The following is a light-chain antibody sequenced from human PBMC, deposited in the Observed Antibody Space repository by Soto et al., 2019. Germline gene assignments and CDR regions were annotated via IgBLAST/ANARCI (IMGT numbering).Light chain of an antibody. CDR1: QSVSSN. CDR3: QHYASSLWT. V-gene: IGKV3-15*01. J-gene: IGKJ1*01. CDR2: GAS. Sequence: EIVMTQSPATLSVSPGERATLSCRASQSVSSNLAWYQQKPGQAPRLLIYGASTRATGIPARFSGSGSGTEFTLTISSLQSEDFAVYYCQHYASSLWTFGQGTKWIS.